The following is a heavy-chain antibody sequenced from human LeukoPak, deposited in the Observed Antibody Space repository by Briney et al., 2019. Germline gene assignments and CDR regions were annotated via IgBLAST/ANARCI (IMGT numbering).Heavy chain of an antibody. J-gene: IGHJ4*02. CDR2: IDRSGSYT. D-gene: IGHD2-15*01. V-gene: IGHV3-11*06. CDR3: AKDSRSGGSCFSY. CDR1: GFTVSDYY. Sequence: GGTLRLSCAASGFTVSDYYMNWIRQAPGKGLEWLSYIDRSGSYTNYADSVKGRFTISRDNAKNALFLQRNSLRAEDTAVYYCAKDSRSGGSCFSYWGQGTLVTVCS.